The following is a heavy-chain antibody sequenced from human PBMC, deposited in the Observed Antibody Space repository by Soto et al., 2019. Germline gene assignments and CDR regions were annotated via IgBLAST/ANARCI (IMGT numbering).Heavy chain of an antibody. CDR2: IYYSGST. CDR1: GGSISRYY. J-gene: IGHJ4*02. Sequence: PSETLSRTCTVSGGSISRYYWSWIRQPPGKGLEWIGYIYYSGSTNYNPSLKSRVTISVDTSKNQFSLKLSSVTAADTAVYYCARVPDVWGQGILVTVSS. V-gene: IGHV4-59*12. CDR3: ARVPDV.